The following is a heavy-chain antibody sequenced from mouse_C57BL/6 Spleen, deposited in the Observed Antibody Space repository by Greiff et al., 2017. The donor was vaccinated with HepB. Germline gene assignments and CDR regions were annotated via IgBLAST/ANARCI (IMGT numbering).Heavy chain of an antibody. Sequence: QVQLQQSGAELARPGASVKMSCKASGYTFTSYTMHWVKQRPGQGLEWIGCINPSSGYTKYNQKFKDKATLTADKSSSTAYMQLSSLTSEDSAVYYCARSYYGRSEGFAYWGQGTLVTVSA. D-gene: IGHD1-1*01. J-gene: IGHJ3*01. CDR1: GYTFTSYT. CDR3: ARSYYGRSEGFAY. CDR2: INPSSGYT. V-gene: IGHV1-4*01.